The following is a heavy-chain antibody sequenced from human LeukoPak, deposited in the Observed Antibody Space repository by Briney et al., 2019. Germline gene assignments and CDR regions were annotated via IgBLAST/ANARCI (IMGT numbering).Heavy chain of an antibody. D-gene: IGHD3-3*01. J-gene: IGHJ5*02. Sequence: SETLSLTCTVSGGSISSSSYYWGWIRQPPGKGLEWIGSIYYSGSTYYNPSLKSRVTISVDTSKNQFSLKLSSVTVADTAVYYCARRSTMYYDFWSGYGWFDPWGQGTLVTVSS. CDR2: IYYSGST. CDR3: ARRSTMYYDFWSGYGWFDP. CDR1: GGSISSSSYY. V-gene: IGHV4-39*01.